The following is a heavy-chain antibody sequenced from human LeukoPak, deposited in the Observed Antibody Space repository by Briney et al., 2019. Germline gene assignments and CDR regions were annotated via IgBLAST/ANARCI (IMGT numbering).Heavy chain of an antibody. CDR1: GGSISSSNW. CDR3: ARTNGRGYSYGYYYYYYMDV. J-gene: IGHJ6*03. Sequence: SGTLSLTCAVSGGSISSSNWWSWVRQPPGKGLEWIGEIYHSGSTNYNPSLKSRVTISVDTSKNQFSLKLGSVTAADTAVYYCARTNGRGYSYGYYYYYYMDVWGKGTTVTVSS. CDR2: IYHSGST. V-gene: IGHV4-4*02. D-gene: IGHD5-18*01.